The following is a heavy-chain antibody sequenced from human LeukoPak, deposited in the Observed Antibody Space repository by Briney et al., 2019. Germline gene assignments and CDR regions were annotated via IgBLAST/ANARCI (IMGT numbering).Heavy chain of an antibody. D-gene: IGHD3-22*01. V-gene: IGHV4-34*01. CDR1: GGSFSGYY. J-gene: IGHJ4*02. CDR2: INHSGST. CDR3: ASLPSHYYDSSGHDY. Sequence: SETLSLTCAVYGGSFSGYYWSWIRQPPGKGLEWIGEINHSGSTSYNPSLKSRVTISVDTSKNQFSLKLSSVTAADTAVYYCASLPSHYYDSSGHDYWGQGTLVTVSS.